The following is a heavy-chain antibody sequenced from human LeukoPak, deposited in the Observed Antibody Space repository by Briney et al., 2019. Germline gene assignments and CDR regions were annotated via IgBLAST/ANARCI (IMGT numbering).Heavy chain of an antibody. Sequence: ERSLRLSCAASGFTFSSSAMHWVRQAPGEGLEWVAVISYDGSNKYYADSVKGRFTISRDNAKNTLYLQMNSLRAEDTAVYYCARDRVGTLYWGQGTLVTVSS. D-gene: IGHD4-23*01. CDR3: ARDRVGTLY. V-gene: IGHV3-30-3*01. J-gene: IGHJ4*02. CDR1: GFTFSSSA. CDR2: ISYDGSNK.